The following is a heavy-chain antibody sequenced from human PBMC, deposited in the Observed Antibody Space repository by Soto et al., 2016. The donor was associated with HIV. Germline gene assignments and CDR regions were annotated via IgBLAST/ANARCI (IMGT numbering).Heavy chain of an antibody. D-gene: IGHD3-16*01. CDR3: ARGVSGRSXDYVWRHISPFDY. V-gene: IGHV4-34*01. J-gene: IGHJ4*02. Sequence: QVQLQQWGAGLLKPSETLSLTCAVYGGSFSEYCWSWIRQSPGKGLEWIGEINHSGSTNYNPSLKSRVTISVDTSKNQFSLKLRSVTAADTAVYFCARGVSGRSXDYVWRHISPFDYWGQGALVTVSS. CDR2: INHSGST. CDR1: GGSFSEYC.